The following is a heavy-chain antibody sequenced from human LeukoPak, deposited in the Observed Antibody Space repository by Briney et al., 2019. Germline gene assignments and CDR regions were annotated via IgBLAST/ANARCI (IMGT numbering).Heavy chain of an antibody. J-gene: IGHJ5*02. CDR3: ARPYIAAAGPNWFDP. Sequence: TGGSLRLSCAASGFTFSSYGMHWVRQAPGKGLEWVSYISSSGSTIYYADSVKGRFTISRDNAKNSLYLQMNSLRAEDTAVYYCARPYIAAAGPNWFDPWGQGTLVTVSS. CDR2: ISSSGSTI. V-gene: IGHV3-48*04. CDR1: GFTFSSYG. D-gene: IGHD6-13*01.